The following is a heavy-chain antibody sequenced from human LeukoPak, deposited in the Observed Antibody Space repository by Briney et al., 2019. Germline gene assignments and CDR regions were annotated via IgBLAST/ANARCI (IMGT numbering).Heavy chain of an antibody. D-gene: IGHD3-22*01. Sequence: QPGGSLRLSCAASGFTFSSYAMSWVRQAPGEGLEWVSSISGSGGTTYYADSVKGRFTISRDNSKKTLYLQMNSLRAEDTAVYYCAKDRGNYYDTPRFDPWGQGNLVSVSS. J-gene: IGHJ5*02. V-gene: IGHV3-23*01. CDR2: ISGSGGTT. CDR1: GFTFSSYA. CDR3: AKDRGNYYDTPRFDP.